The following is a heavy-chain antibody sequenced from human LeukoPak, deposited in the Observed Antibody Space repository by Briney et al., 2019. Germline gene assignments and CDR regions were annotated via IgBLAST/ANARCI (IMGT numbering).Heavy chain of an antibody. J-gene: IGHJ5*02. Sequence: GASVKVSRKASGYTFTSYDINWVRQATGQGLEWMGWMNPNSGNTGYAQKFQGRVTMTRNTSISTAYMELSSLRSEDTAVYYCAREKRYIAAAGIGYNWFDPWAQGTLVTVSS. CDR1: GYTFTSYD. V-gene: IGHV1-8*01. CDR2: MNPNSGNT. D-gene: IGHD6-13*01. CDR3: AREKRYIAAAGIGYNWFDP.